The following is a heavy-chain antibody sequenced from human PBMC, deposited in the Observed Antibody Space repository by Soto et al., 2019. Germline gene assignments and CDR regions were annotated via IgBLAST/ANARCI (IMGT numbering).Heavy chain of an antibody. D-gene: IGHD3-10*01. V-gene: IGHV3-23*01. J-gene: IGHJ4*02. CDR3: ATHIRSESYPDN. CDR2: LSGGGGST. Sequence: GGSLRLSCAASGFTFSNYAMSWVRQAPGRGLEWVSALSGGGGSTYYADSVKGRFTISRDNSKNTLYLQMNSPRADDTAVYYCATHIRSESYPDNWRQGTLVTV. CDR1: GFTFSNYA.